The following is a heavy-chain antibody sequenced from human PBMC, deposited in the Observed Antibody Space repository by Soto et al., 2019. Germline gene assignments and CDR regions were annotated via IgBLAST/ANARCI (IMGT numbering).Heavy chain of an antibody. D-gene: IGHD6-25*01. CDR1: GGSISSGGYY. Sequence: SETLSLTCTVSGGSISSGGYYWSWIRQPPGKGLEWIGYIYHSGSTNYNPSLKSRVTISVDTSKNQFSLKLSSVTAADTAVYYCARGPDGIAATDFDYWGQGTLVTVSS. V-gene: IGHV4-61*08. J-gene: IGHJ4*02. CDR3: ARGPDGIAATDFDY. CDR2: IYHSGST.